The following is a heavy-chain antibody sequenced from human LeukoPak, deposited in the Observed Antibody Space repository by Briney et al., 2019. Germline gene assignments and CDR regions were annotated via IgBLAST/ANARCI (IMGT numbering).Heavy chain of an antibody. Sequence: GGSLRLSCAASGFTLSGYSMDWVRQAPGEGLEWVSHLSSDFTTMYYANSVKGRFTISRDNAKHSLYLQMNSLRAEDSAVYYCARVLLERPGIDSFDLWGQGTMVTVSS. CDR1: GFTLSGYS. CDR2: LSSDFTTM. J-gene: IGHJ3*01. CDR3: ARVLLERPGIDSFDL. D-gene: IGHD1-1*01. V-gene: IGHV3-48*01.